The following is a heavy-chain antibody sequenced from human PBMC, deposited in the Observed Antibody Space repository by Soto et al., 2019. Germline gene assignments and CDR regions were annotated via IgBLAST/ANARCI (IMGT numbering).Heavy chain of an antibody. J-gene: IGHJ4*02. CDR3: ARKHCSSTSCYGTFDY. D-gene: IGHD2-2*01. Sequence: QVQLQESGPGLVKPSQTLSLTCTVSGGSISSGGYYWSWIRQHPGKGLEWIGYIYYSGSTYYNPSLKSRVTRSVDTSKHQFSLKLSSVTAADTAVYYCARKHCSSTSCYGTFDYWGQGTLVTVSS. CDR1: GGSISSGGYY. V-gene: IGHV4-31*03. CDR2: IYYSGST.